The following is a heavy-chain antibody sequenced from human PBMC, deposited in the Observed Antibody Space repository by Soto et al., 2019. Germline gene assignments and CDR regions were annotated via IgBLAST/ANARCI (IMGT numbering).Heavy chain of an antibody. CDR1: GGSISGSNR. CDR3: ASLRFLDWWFDA. Sequence: SETLSLTCAVSGGSISGSNRWSWDRQAPGKGLGWIGEIYHSGSTNYNPSLKSRVTISVDKSKNQFSLKLSSVTAADTAVYYCASLRFLDWWFDAWAQGTLDTDSS. D-gene: IGHD3-3*01. CDR2: IYHSGST. V-gene: IGHV4-4*02. J-gene: IGHJ5*02.